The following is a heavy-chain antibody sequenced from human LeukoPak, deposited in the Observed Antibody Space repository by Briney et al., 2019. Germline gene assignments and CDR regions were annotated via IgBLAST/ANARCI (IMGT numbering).Heavy chain of an antibody. Sequence: GASVKVSCKASGYTFTSYGISWVRQAPGQGLEGMGWISAYNGNTNYAQKLQGRVTMTTDTSTSTAYMELRSLRSDDTAVYYCARDTVGATTHWFDPWGQGTLVTVSS. CDR2: ISAYNGNT. D-gene: IGHD1-26*01. J-gene: IGHJ5*02. V-gene: IGHV1-18*01. CDR3: ARDTVGATTHWFDP. CDR1: GYTFTSYG.